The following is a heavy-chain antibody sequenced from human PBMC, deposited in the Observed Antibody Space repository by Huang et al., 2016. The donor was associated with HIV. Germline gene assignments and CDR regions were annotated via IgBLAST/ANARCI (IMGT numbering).Heavy chain of an antibody. Sequence: EVLLVQSGAELKEPGESLKISCKASGYGFSSYWIGWGRQKPGKGLEWSGIICPRDSETKYSPSVDGQVTISADKSTRTAYLQWESLKAPDTAIYFCARQVDGFRSHFDFWGQGTLVSVSS. CDR2: ICPRDSET. J-gene: IGHJ4*02. D-gene: IGHD5-18*01. V-gene: IGHV5-51*01. CDR1: GYGFSSYW. CDR3: ARQVDGFRSHFDF.